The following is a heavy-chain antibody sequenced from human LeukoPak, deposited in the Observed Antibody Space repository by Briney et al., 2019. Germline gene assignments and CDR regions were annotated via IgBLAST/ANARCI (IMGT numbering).Heavy chain of an antibody. V-gene: IGHV3-30*04. J-gene: IGHJ4*02. CDR3: ARDSSTYAGPPDY. Sequence: PGGSLRLSCAASGFIFNNYGMHWVRQAPGKGLEWVTVISYDGGNKDYADSVKGRFTISRDNSRNTLYLQMNSLRAEDTAVYYCARDSSTYAGPPDYWGQGTLVTVSS. CDR1: GFIFNNYG. CDR2: ISYDGGNK. D-gene: IGHD2-2*01.